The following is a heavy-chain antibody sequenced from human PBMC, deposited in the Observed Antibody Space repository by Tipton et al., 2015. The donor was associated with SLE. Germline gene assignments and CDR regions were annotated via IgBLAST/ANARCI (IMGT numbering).Heavy chain of an antibody. V-gene: IGHV3-73*01. D-gene: IGHD4-17*01. J-gene: IGHJ4*02. CDR1: GFTFSGSS. CDR2: VGRKADNYAT. Sequence: SLRLSCAASGFTFSGSSMHWVRQASGKGLEWVGRVGRKADNYATSYAASVKGRFTIPRDDSKNTTYLQMNSLKNEDTAVYYCTRYGYWGQGTLVTVST. CDR3: TRYGY.